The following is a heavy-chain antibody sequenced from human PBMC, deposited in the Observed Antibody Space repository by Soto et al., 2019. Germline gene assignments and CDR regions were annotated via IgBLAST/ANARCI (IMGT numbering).Heavy chain of an antibody. CDR3: VSQRTTVPTQAYFDY. V-gene: IGHV4-39*01. J-gene: IGHJ4*02. Sequence: SETLSITCTVSVGSLTNRSYYWGWIRQSPGKGLEWIGSVYYRGRSYSKSSVKSRVTISVDTSKNRFSLSLNSVTASDTAVYFCVSQRTTVPTQAYFDYWGPGALVTVPS. CDR2: VYYRGRS. CDR1: VGSLTNRSYY. D-gene: IGHD4-17*01.